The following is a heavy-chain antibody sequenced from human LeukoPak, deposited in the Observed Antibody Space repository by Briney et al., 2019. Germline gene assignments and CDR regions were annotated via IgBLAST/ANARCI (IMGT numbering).Heavy chain of an antibody. V-gene: IGHV3-66*02. J-gene: IGHJ4*02. D-gene: IGHD2-21*01. CDR1: GVTVSSNN. CDR2: IFSGGST. Sequence: GGSLRLSCAASGVTVSSNNMNWVRQAPGKGLEWVSVIFSGGSTYYADSVKGRFTISRDNSKNTLYLQMDSLRAEDTAVYYCARGEADYWGEGTLVTVSS. CDR3: ARGEADY.